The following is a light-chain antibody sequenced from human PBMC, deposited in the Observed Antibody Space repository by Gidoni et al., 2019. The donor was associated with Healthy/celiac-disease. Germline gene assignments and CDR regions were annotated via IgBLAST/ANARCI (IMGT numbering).Light chain of an antibody. CDR1: QSVSSY. Sequence: EVVLTQSPAHLSLSPGERATLSCRASQSVSSYLAWYQQKPGQAPMLLIYDASNRATGIPARFSGSGSGTDFTLTISSLEPEDFAVYYCQQRSNWPPALTFGGGTKVEIK. CDR2: DAS. CDR3: QQRSNWPPALT. V-gene: IGKV3-11*01. J-gene: IGKJ4*01.